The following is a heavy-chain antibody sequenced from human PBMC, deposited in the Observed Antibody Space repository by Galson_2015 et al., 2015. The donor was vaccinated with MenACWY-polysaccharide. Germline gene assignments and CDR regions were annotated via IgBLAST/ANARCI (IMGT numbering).Heavy chain of an antibody. V-gene: IGHV3-74*01. J-gene: IGHJ5*02. CDR1: GFTFSDYW. CDR2: INSDGSGT. Sequence: SLRLSCAASGFTFSDYWMHWVRQAPGKGLVWVSRINSDGSGTSYADSVKGRFTISRDNAKNTLYLQMNSLRAKDTAVYYCARGIISMVRGVGITSSWFDPWGQGTLVIVSS. D-gene: IGHD3-10*01. CDR3: ARGIISMVRGVGITSSWFDP.